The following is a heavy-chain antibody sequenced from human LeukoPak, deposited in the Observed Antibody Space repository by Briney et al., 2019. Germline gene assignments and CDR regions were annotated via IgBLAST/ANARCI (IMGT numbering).Heavy chain of an antibody. CDR2: INIDGSTT. J-gene: IGHJ3*02. CDR1: GFTFSSYW. Sequence: PGGPLRLSCAASGFTFSSYWMQWVRQVPGKGLVWVSRINIDGSTTNYADSVKGRYTISRDNAKNTLSLQMNSLRAEDTAVYYCARKAIYGSAAFDIWGQGTMVTVSS. V-gene: IGHV3-74*01. CDR3: ARKAIYGSAAFDI. D-gene: IGHD2-15*01.